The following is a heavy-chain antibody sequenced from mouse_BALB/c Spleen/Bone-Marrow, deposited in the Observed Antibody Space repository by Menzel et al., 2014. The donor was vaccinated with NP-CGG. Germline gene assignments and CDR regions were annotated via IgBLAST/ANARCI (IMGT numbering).Heavy chain of an antibody. CDR2: IDPANGNT. D-gene: IGHD1-1*01. Sequence: VQLQQPGAELVKPGASVKLFCTASGFNIXDTYMHWVKQRPEQGLEWIGRIDPANGNTKYDPKFQGKATITADTSSNTAYLQLSSLTSEDTAVYYCARYYYGSSLFDYWGQGTTLTVSS. CDR1: GFNIXDTY. J-gene: IGHJ2*01. CDR3: ARYYYGSSLFDY. V-gene: IGHV14-3*02.